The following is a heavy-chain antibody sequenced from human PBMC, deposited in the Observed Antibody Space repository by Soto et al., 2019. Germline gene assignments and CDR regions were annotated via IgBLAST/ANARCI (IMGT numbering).Heavy chain of an antibody. CDR3: ARSLGGGGDYFYGMDV. D-gene: IGHD3-16*01. V-gene: IGHV1-2*02. Sequence: QVQLVQSGPEMKKPGASVKVSCKTSGYTFTEFYIHWMRQVPGRGLEWMGWINARNDGTKFAEKFKAALTITTAPSINTSYMELSSTTFDDTAVYYCARSLGGGGDYFYGMDVWGQGTAVTVSS. CDR1: GYTFTEFY. J-gene: IGHJ6*02. CDR2: INARNDGT.